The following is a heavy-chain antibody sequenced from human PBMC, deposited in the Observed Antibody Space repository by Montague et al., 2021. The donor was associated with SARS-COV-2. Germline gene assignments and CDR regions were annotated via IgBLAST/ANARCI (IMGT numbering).Heavy chain of an antibody. V-gene: IGHV4-59*08. J-gene: IGHJ4*02. D-gene: IGHD4-17*01. CDR3: ARDNNDYYGPFDH. CDR2: IYYSGST. CDR1: GGSISSYY. Sequence: SETLSLTCTVSGGSISSYYWSWIRQPPGKGLEWIGYIYYSGSTNYNPSLKSRVTISVDTSKNQFSLKLSSVTAADTAVYYCARDNNDYYGPFDHWGQGNLVTVSS.